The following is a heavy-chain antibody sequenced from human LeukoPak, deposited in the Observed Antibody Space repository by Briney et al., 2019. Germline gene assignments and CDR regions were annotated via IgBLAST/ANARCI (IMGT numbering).Heavy chain of an antibody. CDR1: GFTFSSYG. CDR2: ISYDGSNK. Sequence: GGSLRLSCAASGFTFSSYGMHWVRQAPGKGLKWVAVISYDGSNKYYADSVKGRFTISRDNSKNTLYLQMNSLRAEDTAVYYCAKVGLMYYYDSSGIDYWGQGTLVTVSS. D-gene: IGHD3-22*01. CDR3: AKVGLMYYYDSSGIDY. J-gene: IGHJ4*02. V-gene: IGHV3-30*18.